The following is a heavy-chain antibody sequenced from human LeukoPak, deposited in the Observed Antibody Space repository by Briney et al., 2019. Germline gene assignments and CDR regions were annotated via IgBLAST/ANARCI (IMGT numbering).Heavy chain of an antibody. CDR3: GRRGHTISREYYFDN. CDR1: GGSISSSSYY. J-gene: IGHJ4*02. D-gene: IGHD3-9*01. V-gene: IGHV4-39*07. Sequence: PSETLSLTCTGSGGSISSSSYYWAWIGHPPGKRLEWIGSIYYSGSTYYNPSLKSRVTISVDTSKNQFSLKLSSVTAADTAVFFCGRRGHTISREYYFDNWGQGTLVTVSS. CDR2: IYYSGST.